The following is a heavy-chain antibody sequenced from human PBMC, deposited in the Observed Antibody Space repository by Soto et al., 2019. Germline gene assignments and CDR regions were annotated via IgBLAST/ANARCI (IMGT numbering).Heavy chain of an antibody. Sequence: ASVKVSCKASGGTLSSFINYPINWVRQAPGQGLVWMGGIVPNVGTVNYAQKFQGRVTVTADKSTGTAYMELSSLRSEDTALYYCARRDTSGFLRYFDNWGQGALVTVSS. V-gene: IGHV1-69*06. CDR1: GGTLSSFINYP. J-gene: IGHJ4*03. CDR2: IVPNVGTV. D-gene: IGHD3-3*01. CDR3: ARRDTSGFLRYFDN.